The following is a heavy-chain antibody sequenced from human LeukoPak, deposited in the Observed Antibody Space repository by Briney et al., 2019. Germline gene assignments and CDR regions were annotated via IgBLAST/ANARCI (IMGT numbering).Heavy chain of an antibody. CDR2: ISFDGNYK. Sequence: PGGSLRLSCAASGFTFSHCGMHWVRQAPGKGLEWVAVISFDGNYKYYADSVKGRFTVSRDDSKNTLYLQMNGLRGEDTAVYYCARDAALGEQYYFDYWGQGTLVTVSS. CDR1: GFTFSHCG. D-gene: IGHD1/OR15-1a*01. V-gene: IGHV3-33*01. J-gene: IGHJ4*02. CDR3: ARDAALGEQYYFDY.